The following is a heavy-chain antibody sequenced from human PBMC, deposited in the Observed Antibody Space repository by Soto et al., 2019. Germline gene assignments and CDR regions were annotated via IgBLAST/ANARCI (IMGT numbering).Heavy chain of an antibody. CDR1: GGSISGYY. J-gene: IGHJ6*02. CDR2: VYYSGGA. V-gene: IGHV4-59*01. Sequence: PSETLSLTCTVSGGSISGYYWSWIRQPPGKGLEWIGNVYYSGGAKYNPSVKRRVSVSVVTSKNQFSLNLSSVTAADTAVYYCTRDGDGRMTTNPYYYYGMDVWGPGITVTVSS. CDR3: TRDGDGRMTTNPYYYYGMDV. D-gene: IGHD2-21*02.